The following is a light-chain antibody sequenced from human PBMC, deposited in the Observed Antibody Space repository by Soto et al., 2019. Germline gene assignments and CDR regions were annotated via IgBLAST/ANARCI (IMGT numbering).Light chain of an antibody. V-gene: IGLV4-69*01. Sequence: QSVLTQSPSASASLGASVKLTCTLSSGHNSYAIAWHQQQPEKGPRYLMKLHSDGGHTKGDGIPDRFSGSSSGTERYLTISSLQSEDEADYYCQTWGTGTLVFGGGTKLTVL. J-gene: IGLJ2*01. CDR2: LHSDGGH. CDR3: QTWGTGTLV. CDR1: SGHNSYA.